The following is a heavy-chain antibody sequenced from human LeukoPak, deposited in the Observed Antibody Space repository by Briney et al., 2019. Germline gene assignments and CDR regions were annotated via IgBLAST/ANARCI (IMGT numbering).Heavy chain of an antibody. V-gene: IGHV4-39*07. Sequence: NSSETLSLTCTVSGGSISSSSYYWGWIRQPPGKGLECIGSIYYSGSTYYNPSLKSRVTISVDTSKNQFSLKLSSVTAADTAVYYCARARGDYVWGSYRPLDFDYWGQGTLVTVSS. J-gene: IGHJ4*02. CDR2: IYYSGST. CDR1: GGSISSSSYY. CDR3: ARARGDYVWGSYRPLDFDY. D-gene: IGHD3-16*02.